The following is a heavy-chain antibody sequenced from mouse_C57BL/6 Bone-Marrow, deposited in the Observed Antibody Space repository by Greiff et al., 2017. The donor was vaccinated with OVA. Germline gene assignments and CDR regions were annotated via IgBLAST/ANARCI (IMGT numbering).Heavy chain of an antibody. Sequence: VQLQQSGAELVMPGASVKLSCKASGYTFTSYWMHWVKQRPGQGLEWIGEIDPSDSYTNYNQKFKGKSTLTVDKSSSTAYMQLSSLTSEDSAVYYCARSNWGSWFAYWGQGTLVTVSA. CDR1: GYTFTSYW. CDR3: ARSNWGSWFAY. J-gene: IGHJ3*01. CDR2: IDPSDSYT. D-gene: IGHD4-1*01. V-gene: IGHV1-69*01.